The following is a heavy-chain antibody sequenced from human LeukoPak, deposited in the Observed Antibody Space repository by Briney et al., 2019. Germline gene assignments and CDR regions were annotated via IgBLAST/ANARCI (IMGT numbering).Heavy chain of an antibody. CDR2: ITSGSTTI. CDR3: ARGAIAVSAFDI. Sequence: TGGSLRLSCAASGFAFSDYYMSWIRQAPGKGLEWVSYITSGSTTIYYADSVKGRFTISRDNAKNSLYLQMYSLRAEDTAVYYCARGAIAVSAFDIWGQGTMVNVSS. J-gene: IGHJ3*02. CDR1: GFAFSDYY. D-gene: IGHD6-19*01. V-gene: IGHV3-11*01.